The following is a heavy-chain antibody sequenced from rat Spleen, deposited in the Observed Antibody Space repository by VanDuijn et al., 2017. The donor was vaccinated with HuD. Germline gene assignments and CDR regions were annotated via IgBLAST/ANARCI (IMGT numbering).Heavy chain of an antibody. D-gene: IGHD1-12*02. J-gene: IGHJ4*01. Sequence: EVQLQESGPGLVKPSQSLSLTCSVTGYSITSSYRWNWIRKFPGNRLEWMGYINNVGSSTYNPSLRSRISITGDTSKNQFFLQVNSVTTEDTATYYCATQDGSYVMDAWGQGASVTVSS. CDR1: GYSITSSYR. CDR3: ATQDGSYVMDA. V-gene: IGHV3-3*01. CDR2: INNVGSS.